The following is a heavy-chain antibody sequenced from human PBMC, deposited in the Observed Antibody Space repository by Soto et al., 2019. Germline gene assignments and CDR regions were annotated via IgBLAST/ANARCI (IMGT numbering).Heavy chain of an antibody. CDR2: IYYSGST. Sequence: SETLSLTCTVSGGSISSYYWSWIRQPPGKGLEWIGYIYYSGSTNYNPSLKSRVTISVDTSKNQFSLKLSSVTAADTAVYYCARDLWVPAAEGYYYYSMDVWVKGTTVTVSS. V-gene: IGHV4-59*01. J-gene: IGHJ6*03. CDR1: GGSISSYY. CDR3: ARDLWVPAAEGYYYYSMDV. D-gene: IGHD2-2*01.